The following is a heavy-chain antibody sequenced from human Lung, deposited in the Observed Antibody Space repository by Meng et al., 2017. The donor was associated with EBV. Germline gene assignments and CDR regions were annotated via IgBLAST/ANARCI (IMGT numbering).Heavy chain of an antibody. V-gene: IGHV4-34*01. CDR3: AREVGGSYYPNY. Sequence: VQLTQWGAGLLKPSETLSLTCAVYGGSFSGFYWSWIRQPPGKGLEWIGEINHSGSTNYNPSLKSRLTISVDTSKNQFSLKLSSVTAADTAVYFCAREVGGSYYPNYWGQGTLVTVSS. CDR2: INHSGST. J-gene: IGHJ4*02. D-gene: IGHD1-26*01. CDR1: GGSFSGFY.